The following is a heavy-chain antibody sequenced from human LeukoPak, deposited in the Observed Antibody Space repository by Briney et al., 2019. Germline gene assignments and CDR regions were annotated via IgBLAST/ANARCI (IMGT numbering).Heavy chain of an antibody. CDR1: GGSFSGYY. CDR2: IYYSGST. D-gene: IGHD3-10*01. Sequence: SETLSLTCAVYGGSFSGYYWSWIRQPPGKGLEWIGYIYYSGSTNYNPSLKSRVTISVDTSKNQFSLKLSSVTAADTAVYYCARGAGSFDYWGQGTLVTVSS. V-gene: IGHV4-59*01. CDR3: ARGAGSFDY. J-gene: IGHJ4*02.